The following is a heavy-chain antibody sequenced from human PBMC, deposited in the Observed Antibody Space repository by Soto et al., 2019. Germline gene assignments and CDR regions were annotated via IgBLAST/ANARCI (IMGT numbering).Heavy chain of an antibody. CDR2: IYWDDDK. CDR1: GFSLSTSGVG. V-gene: IGHV2-5*02. Sequence: QITLKESGPTLVKPTQTLTLTCTFSGFSLSTSGVGVGWIRQPPGKALEWLALIYWDDDKRYSPSLKSRLTITKDTSTNQLVLTMTNMDPVDTATYYSAHRPHYYDSSGHQNDAFDIWGQGTMVTVSS. CDR3: AHRPHYYDSSGHQNDAFDI. J-gene: IGHJ3*02. D-gene: IGHD3-22*01.